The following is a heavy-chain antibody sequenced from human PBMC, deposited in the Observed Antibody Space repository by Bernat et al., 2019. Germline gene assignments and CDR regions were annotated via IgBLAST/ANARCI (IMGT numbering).Heavy chain of an antibody. CDR1: GYSFTSYW. CDR3: ARHKSGDHTMYYYYGMDV. V-gene: IGHV5-10-1*03. J-gene: IGHJ6*02. Sequence: EVQLVQSGAEVKKPGESLRISCKGSGYSFTSYWISWVRQMPGKGLEWMGRIDPSDSYTNYSPSFQGHVTISADKSISTAYLQWSSLKASDTAMYYCARHKSGDHTMYYYYGMDVWGQGTTVTVSS. D-gene: IGHD2-21*01. CDR2: IDPSDSYT.